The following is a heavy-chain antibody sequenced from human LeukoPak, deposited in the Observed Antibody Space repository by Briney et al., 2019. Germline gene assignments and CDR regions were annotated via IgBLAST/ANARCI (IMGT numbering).Heavy chain of an antibody. D-gene: IGHD5-12*01. J-gene: IGHJ4*02. Sequence: GGSLRLSCAASGFTFTSYAMSWVRQAPGKGLEWVSVISGSGGSAFYADSVKGRFTISRDNSKNTLYLQMNSLGAEDTAVYYCAKEAGYSGYDYPDYWGQGTLVTVSS. CDR2: ISGSGGSA. CDR3: AKEAGYSGYDYPDY. CDR1: GFTFTSYA. V-gene: IGHV3-23*01.